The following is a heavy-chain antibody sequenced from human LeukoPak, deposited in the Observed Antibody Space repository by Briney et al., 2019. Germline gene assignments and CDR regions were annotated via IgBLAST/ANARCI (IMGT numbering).Heavy chain of an antibody. CDR1: GGSISSSNW. J-gene: IGHJ4*02. CDR3: AREAYHYGSGSSLDY. CDR2: IYHSGST. D-gene: IGHD3-10*01. V-gene: IGHV4-4*02. Sequence: KPSGTLSLTCAVSGGSISSSNWWSWVRQPPGRGLVWIGEIYHSGSTNYNPSLKSRVTISVDKSKNQFSLKLSSVTAADTAVYYCAREAYHYGSGSSLDYWGQGTLVTVSS.